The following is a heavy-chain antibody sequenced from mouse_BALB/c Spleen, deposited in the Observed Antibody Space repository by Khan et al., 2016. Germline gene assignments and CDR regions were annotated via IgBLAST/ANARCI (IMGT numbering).Heavy chain of an antibody. CDR3: VRHGEPGYWYFDV. CDR2: IRSKSDNYAI. D-gene: IGHD2-13*01. CDR1: GFTFNTYA. V-gene: IGHV10-1*02. J-gene: IGHJ1*01. Sequence: EVQLVESGGGLVQPTGSLKLSCAVSGFTFNTYAMNWVRQAPGKGLEWVARIRSKSDNYAIYYADSVKDRFTISRDDSQNMLYLQMNNLKTEDTAMYDCVRHGEPGYWYFDVWGAGTTVTVSS.